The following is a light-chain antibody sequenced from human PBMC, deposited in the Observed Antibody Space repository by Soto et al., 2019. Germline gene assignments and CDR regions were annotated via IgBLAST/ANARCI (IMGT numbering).Light chain of an antibody. J-gene: IGLJ3*02. CDR3: SSYTTTNVWV. Sequence: QSALTQPASVSGSPGQSITISCTGSSSDVGSYNYVSWYQQYPGNAPKLMIYEVSNRPSGVSNRFSGSKSGNTASLTISGLQAEDEADYYCSSYTTTNVWVFGGGTKLTVL. CDR1: SSDVGSYNY. V-gene: IGLV2-14*01. CDR2: EVS.